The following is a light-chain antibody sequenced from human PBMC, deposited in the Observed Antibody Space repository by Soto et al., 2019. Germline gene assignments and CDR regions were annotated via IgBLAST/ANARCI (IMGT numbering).Light chain of an antibody. Sequence: QSVLTQPASVSGSPGQSITISCTGTSSDFGGYNLVSWYQQYPGKAPKLLIYEGSRRPPGVSDRFSGSKSGNTASLTISGLQAEDEADYHCCSYAGSSALYVFGSGTKVTVL. V-gene: IGLV2-23*01. CDR1: SSDFGGYNL. CDR2: EGS. J-gene: IGLJ1*01. CDR3: CSYAGSSALYV.